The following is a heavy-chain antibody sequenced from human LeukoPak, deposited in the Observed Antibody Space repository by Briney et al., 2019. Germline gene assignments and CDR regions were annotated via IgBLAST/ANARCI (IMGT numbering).Heavy chain of an antibody. CDR1: GGSISSSSYY. J-gene: IGHJ6*02. V-gene: IGHV4-39*01. CDR3: ARQYCSSTSCYYYYYYGMDV. CDR2: IYYSGST. Sequence: SETLSLTCTVSGGSISSSSYYWDWIRQPPGKGLEWIGSIYYSGSTYYNPSLKSRVTISVDTSKNQFSLKLSSVTAADTAVYYCARQYCSSTSCYYYYYYGMDVWGQGTTVTVSS. D-gene: IGHD2-2*01.